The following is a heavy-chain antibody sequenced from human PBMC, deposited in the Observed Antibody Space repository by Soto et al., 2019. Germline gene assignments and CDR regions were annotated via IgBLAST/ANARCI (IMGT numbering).Heavy chain of an antibody. CDR3: TRSLLFGVVTLGWFDP. CDR2: IRSKAYGGTT. V-gene: IGHV3-49*04. D-gene: IGHD3-3*01. Sequence: LRLSCTASGFTFGDYAMSWVRQAPGKGLEWVGFIRSKAYGGTTEYAASVKGRFTISRDDSKSIAYLQMNSLKTEDTAVYYCTRSLLFGVVTLGWFDPWGQGTLVTVSS. J-gene: IGHJ5*02. CDR1: GFTFGDYA.